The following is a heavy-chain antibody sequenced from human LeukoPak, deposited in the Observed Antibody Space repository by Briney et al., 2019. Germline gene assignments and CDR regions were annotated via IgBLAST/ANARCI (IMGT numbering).Heavy chain of an antibody. CDR3: ARIRPSYYDGSGYDAFDF. CDR2: IDWDGDK. V-gene: IGHV2-70*01. J-gene: IGHJ3*01. Sequence: SGPTLVNPTQTLTLTCVLSGFSLRTSGMCVSWIRQPPGKALESLALIDWDGDKFYTTPLKTRLTIFRDTSKNQVVLTMTNMDPVDTATYYCARIRPSYYDGSGYDAFDFWGQGTVVTVSS. CDR1: GFSLRTSGMC. D-gene: IGHD3-22*01.